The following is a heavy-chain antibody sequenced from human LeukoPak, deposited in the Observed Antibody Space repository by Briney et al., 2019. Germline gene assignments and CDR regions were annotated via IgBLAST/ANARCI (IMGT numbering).Heavy chain of an antibody. CDR3: ATHSTRIAVRPSDYYYYMDV. D-gene: IGHD6-6*01. V-gene: IGHV1-18*01. J-gene: IGHJ6*03. Sequence: ASVKVSCKASGYTFTSYGISGVRQAPGQGLEWMGWISAYNGNTNYAQRLQGRVTMTTDTSTSTAYIELRSLRSDDTAVYYCATHSTRIAVRPSDYYYYMDVWGKGTTVIVSS. CDR2: ISAYNGNT. CDR1: GYTFTSYG.